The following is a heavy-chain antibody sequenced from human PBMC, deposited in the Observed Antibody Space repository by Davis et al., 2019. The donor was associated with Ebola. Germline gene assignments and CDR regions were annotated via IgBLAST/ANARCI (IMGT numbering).Heavy chain of an antibody. D-gene: IGHD2-8*02. J-gene: IGHJ4*02. V-gene: IGHV1-18*04. CDR2: ISAYNGNT. Sequence: AASVKVSCKASGYTFTSYGISWVRQAPGQGLEWMGWISAYNGNTNYAQKLQGRVTMTTDTSTSTAYMELRSLRSGDTAVYYCARDLVELTQQSWDYWGQGTLVTVSS. CDR1: GYTFTSYG. CDR3: ARDLVELTQQSWDY.